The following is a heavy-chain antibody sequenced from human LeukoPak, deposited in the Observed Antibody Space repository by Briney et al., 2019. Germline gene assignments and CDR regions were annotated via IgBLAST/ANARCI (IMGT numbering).Heavy chain of an antibody. V-gene: IGHV5-51*01. CDR2: IYPGDSET. CDR1: GYSFTSYW. D-gene: IGHD1-1*01. CDR3: ARPKNWRRSFDAFDI. J-gene: IGHJ3*02. Sequence: GESLKISCKGSGYSFTSYWIGWVRQMPGKGLEWMGIIYPGDSETRHSPSFQGQVTISADKSISTAYLQWSSLKASDTAMYYCARPKNWRRSFDAFDIWGQGTMVTVSS.